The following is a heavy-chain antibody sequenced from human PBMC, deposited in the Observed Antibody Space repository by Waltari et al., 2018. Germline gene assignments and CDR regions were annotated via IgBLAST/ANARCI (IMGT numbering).Heavy chain of an antibody. J-gene: IGHJ6*04. CDR1: GGSISSSSYY. CDR2: IYYSGST. CDR3: ARAGGTRRMDV. V-gene: IGHV4-39*07. Sequence: QLQLQESGPGLVKPSETLSLTCSVSGGSISSSSYYWGWIRQPPGKGLEWIGSIYYSGSTYYNPSLKSRVTISVDTSKNQFSLKLSSVSAADTAVYYCARAGGTRRMDVWGKGTTVTISS. D-gene: IGHD1-1*01.